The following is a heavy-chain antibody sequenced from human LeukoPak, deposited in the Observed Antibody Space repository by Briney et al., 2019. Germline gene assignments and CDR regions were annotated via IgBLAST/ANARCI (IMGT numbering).Heavy chain of an antibody. CDR3: ARVRCSSTSCLYDAFDI. D-gene: IGHD2-2*01. Sequence: ASVKVSCKASGYTFTSYDINWVRQATGQGLEWVGWMNPNSGNTGYAQKFQGRVTMTRNTSISTAYMELSSLRSEDTAVYYCARVRCSSTSCLYDAFDIWGQGTMVTVSS. J-gene: IGHJ3*02. CDR1: GYTFTSYD. CDR2: MNPNSGNT. V-gene: IGHV1-8*01.